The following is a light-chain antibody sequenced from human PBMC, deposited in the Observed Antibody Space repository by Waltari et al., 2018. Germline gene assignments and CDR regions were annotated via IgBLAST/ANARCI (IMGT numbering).Light chain of an antibody. Sequence: DIQMTQSPSTLSASVGDRVTLTCRASQSINSWLARYQQKPGIAPKLLIYKASSLESGVPSRFSGSGSGTEFTLTISSLQPDDLATYYCQQYRTNPWTFGQGTKVEIE. CDR2: KAS. CDR3: QQYRTNPWT. CDR1: QSINSW. V-gene: IGKV1-5*03. J-gene: IGKJ1*01.